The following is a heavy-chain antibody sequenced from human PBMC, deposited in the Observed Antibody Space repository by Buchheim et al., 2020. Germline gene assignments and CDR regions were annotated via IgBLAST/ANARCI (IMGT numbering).Heavy chain of an antibody. CDR2: IYSSGNT. Sequence: VQLQESSPGLVKPSETLSLTCTVSGASMSSYSWTWIRQSPGKGLEWIGYIYSSGNTDYNPSLKSRVPMSVDAPQNQFSPRLRSVTAADTAVYYCAKWWDVWGQGTT. CDR3: AKWWDV. D-gene: IGHD2-8*01. CDR1: GASMSSYS. J-gene: IGHJ6*02. V-gene: IGHV4-59*01.